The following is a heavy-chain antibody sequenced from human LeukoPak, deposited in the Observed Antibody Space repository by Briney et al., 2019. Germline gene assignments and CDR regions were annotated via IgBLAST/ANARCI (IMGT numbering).Heavy chain of an antibody. Sequence: GSLILSCAASGLTFSDHYMDWVRQAPGKGLEWVGRIRNKANRYTTDYAASVKGRFTISRDDSKNSLYLQMNSLKTEDTAVYYCVRVGGYYGSGSYYVNWGQGTLVTVSS. V-gene: IGHV3-72*01. D-gene: IGHD3-10*01. CDR1: GLTFSDHY. CDR3: VRVGGYYGSGSYYVN. CDR2: IRNKANRYTT. J-gene: IGHJ4*02.